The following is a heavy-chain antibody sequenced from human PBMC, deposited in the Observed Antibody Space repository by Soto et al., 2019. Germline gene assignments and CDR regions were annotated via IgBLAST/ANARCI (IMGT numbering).Heavy chain of an antibody. CDR3: ARGYYDSSGYYYLYPYFDY. J-gene: IGHJ4*02. D-gene: IGHD3-22*01. CDR2: INHSGST. Sequence: SETLSLTCAVYGGSFSGYYWSWIRQPPGKGLEWIGEINHSGSTNYNPSLKSRVTISVDTSKNQFSLKLSSVTAADTAVYYCARGYYDSSGYYYLYPYFDYWGQGTLVTVSS. CDR1: GGSFSGYY. V-gene: IGHV4-34*01.